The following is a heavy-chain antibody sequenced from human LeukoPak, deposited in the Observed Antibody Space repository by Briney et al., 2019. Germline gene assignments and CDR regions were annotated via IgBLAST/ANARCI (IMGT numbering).Heavy chain of an antibody. V-gene: IGHV3-30*18. D-gene: IGHD4-17*01. Sequence: GGSLRLSCAPSGFTFSSYGMHWVRQAPGKGLEWVAVISYDGSNKYYADSVKGRFTISRDNSKNTLYLQMNSLRAEDTAVYYCAKDVDYGDYVFDYWGQGTLVTVSS. CDR2: ISYDGSNK. J-gene: IGHJ4*02. CDR1: GFTFSSYG. CDR3: AKDVDYGDYVFDY.